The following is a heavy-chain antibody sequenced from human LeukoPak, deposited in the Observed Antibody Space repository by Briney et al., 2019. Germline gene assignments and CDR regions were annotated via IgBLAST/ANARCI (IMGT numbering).Heavy chain of an antibody. CDR3: AGAEDYYGSGSYWSGI. CDR2: ISAYNGNT. V-gene: IGHV1-18*01. J-gene: IGHJ4*02. CDR1: GYTFTSYG. D-gene: IGHD3-10*01. Sequence: ASVKVSCKASGYTFTSYGISWVRQAPGQGLEWMGWISAYNGNTNYAQKLQGRVTMTTDTSTSTAYMELRSLRSDDTAVYYCAGAEDYYGSGSYWSGIWGQGALVTVSS.